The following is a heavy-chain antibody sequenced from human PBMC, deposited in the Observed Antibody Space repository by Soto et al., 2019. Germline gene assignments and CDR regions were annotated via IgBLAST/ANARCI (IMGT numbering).Heavy chain of an antibody. CDR3: VRVGGSGWTLDF. D-gene: IGHD6-25*01. CDR2: INVGNGDT. CDR1: GYTFTAFA. Sequence: QVHLVQSGAEVKKPGASVKVSCKTSGYTFTAFAVHWVRQASGQRLEWMGWINVGNGDTKSSQNLQGSVTITRDTSASTVYMELSSLRSEDTAVYYCVRVGGSGWTLDFWGQGTLVTVSS. V-gene: IGHV1-3*01. J-gene: IGHJ4*02.